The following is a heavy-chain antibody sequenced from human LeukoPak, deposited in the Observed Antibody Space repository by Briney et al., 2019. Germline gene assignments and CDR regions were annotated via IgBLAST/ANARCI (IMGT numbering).Heavy chain of an antibody. CDR2: INHSGST. V-gene: IGHV4-34*01. CDR3: ARSRSYYYDSSGYSY. D-gene: IGHD3-22*01. J-gene: IGHJ4*02. Sequence: SETLSLTCAVYGGSFSGYYWGWIRQPPGKELEWIGEINHSGSTNYNPSLKSRVTISVDTSKNQFSLKLSSVTAADTAVYYCARSRSYYYDSSGYSYWGQGTLVTVSS. CDR1: GGSFSGYY.